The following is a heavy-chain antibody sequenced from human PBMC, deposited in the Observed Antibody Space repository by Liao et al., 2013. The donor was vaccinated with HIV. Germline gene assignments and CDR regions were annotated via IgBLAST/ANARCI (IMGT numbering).Heavy chain of an antibody. Sequence: QVQLQESGPGLVKPSQTLSLTCTVSGASISSGSYYWSWIRQPAGKGLEWIGRIYTSGSTNYNPSLKSRVTISVDTSKNQFSLKLSSVTAADTAVYYCARDRYDNVWGSYRYQYFDYWGQGTLVTVSS. V-gene: IGHV4-61*02. CDR3: ARDRYDNVWGSYRYQYFDY. CDR2: IYTSGST. J-gene: IGHJ4*02. D-gene: IGHD3-16*02. CDR1: GASISSGSYY.